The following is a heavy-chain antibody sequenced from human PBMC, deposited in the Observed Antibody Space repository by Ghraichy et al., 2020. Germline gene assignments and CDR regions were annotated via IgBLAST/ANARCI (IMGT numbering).Heavy chain of an antibody. Sequence: GESLNISCSASGFIFSTYSMHWVRQAPGKGLEYVSGISSNGGTTYYADSVKGRFTISRDNSQNTLYLQMISLRVEDTAVYYCVKAPLRSSPDSDYWGQGTLVTVSS. CDR1: GFIFSTYS. V-gene: IGHV3-64D*06. D-gene: IGHD1-26*01. CDR2: ISSNGGTT. J-gene: IGHJ4*02. CDR3: VKAPLRSSPDSDY.